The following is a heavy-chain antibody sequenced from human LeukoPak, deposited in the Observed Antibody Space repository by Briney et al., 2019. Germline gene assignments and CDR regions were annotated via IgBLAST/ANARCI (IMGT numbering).Heavy chain of an antibody. J-gene: IGHJ4*02. Sequence: PGGSLRLSCAASGFSFSTYYVNWVRQAPGKGLEWVACISSGSTYIFYADSVRGRFAVSRDNAKNSLYLQMNGLRADDTAVYYCVRENHGSFDYWGRGSLVTVSS. V-gene: IGHV3-21*01. CDR1: GFSFSTYY. CDR2: ISSGSTYI. CDR3: VRENHGSFDY. D-gene: IGHD1-14*01.